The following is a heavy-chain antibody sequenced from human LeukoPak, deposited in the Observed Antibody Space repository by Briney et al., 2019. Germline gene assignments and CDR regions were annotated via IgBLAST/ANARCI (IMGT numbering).Heavy chain of an antibody. CDR3: ARRLEVSEDWFDP. D-gene: IGHD2-8*02. CDR2: INPNSGGT. CDR1: GGTFSSYA. V-gene: IGHV1-2*02. Sequence: ASVKVSCKASGGTFSSYAISWVRQAPGQGLEWMGWINPNSGGTNYAQKFQGRVTMTRDTSISTAYMELSRLRSDDTAVYYCARRLEVSEDWFDPWGQGTLVTASS. J-gene: IGHJ5*02.